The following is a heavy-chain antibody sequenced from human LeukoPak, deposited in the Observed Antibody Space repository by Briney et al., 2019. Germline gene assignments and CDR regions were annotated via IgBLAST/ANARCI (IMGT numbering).Heavy chain of an antibody. CDR1: GFTFSSYW. D-gene: IGHD4-23*01. V-gene: IGHV3-74*01. CDR2: INDDGSST. Sequence: GGSLRLSCAASGFTFSSYWMHWVRQAPGKGLVWVSRINDDGSSTTYADSVKGRFTISRDNAKITLYLQMNSLRAEDTALYYCAREGRDYGGNPFDYWGQGTLVTVSS. J-gene: IGHJ4*02. CDR3: AREGRDYGGNPFDY.